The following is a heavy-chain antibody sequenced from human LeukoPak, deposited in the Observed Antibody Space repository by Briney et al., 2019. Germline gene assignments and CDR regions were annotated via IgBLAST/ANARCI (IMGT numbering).Heavy chain of an antibody. Sequence: ASETLSLTCTVSGGSISSSSFYWGWIRQPPGKGLEWIGSIYYSGSTYYNPSLKSRVIIPLDTSKNQFSLKLRSVTAADTAVYYCASPDTAMVNGYWGQGTLVTVSS. D-gene: IGHD5-18*01. CDR3: ASPDTAMVNGY. V-gene: IGHV4-39*01. CDR1: GGSISSSSFY. CDR2: IYYSGST. J-gene: IGHJ4*02.